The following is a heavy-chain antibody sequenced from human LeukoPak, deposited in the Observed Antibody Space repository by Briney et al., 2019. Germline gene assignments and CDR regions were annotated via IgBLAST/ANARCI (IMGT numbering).Heavy chain of an antibody. CDR1: GGTFSSYA. D-gene: IGHD3-16*02. CDR2: IIPILGIA. CDR3: ARDLRYDYVWGSYRSD. V-gene: IGHV1-69*04. Sequence: SVKVSCKASGGTFSSYAISWVRQAPGQGLEWMGRIIPILGIANYAQKFQGRVTITADKSTSTAYMELSSLRSEDTAVYYCARDLRYDYVWGSYRSDWGQGTLVTVSS. J-gene: IGHJ4*02.